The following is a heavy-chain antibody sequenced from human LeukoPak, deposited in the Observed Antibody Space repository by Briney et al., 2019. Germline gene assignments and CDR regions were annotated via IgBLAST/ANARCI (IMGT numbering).Heavy chain of an antibody. Sequence: PGASVKVSCKASGGTFSSYAISWVRQAPGQGLEWMGRIIPIFGTANYAQKFQGRVTMTRNTSISTAYMELSSLRSEDTAVYYCAKRYGSYYRAFDIWGQGTMVTVSS. V-gene: IGHV1-69*05. CDR3: AKRYGSYYRAFDI. CDR2: IIPIFGTA. D-gene: IGHD1-26*01. J-gene: IGHJ3*02. CDR1: GGTFSSYA.